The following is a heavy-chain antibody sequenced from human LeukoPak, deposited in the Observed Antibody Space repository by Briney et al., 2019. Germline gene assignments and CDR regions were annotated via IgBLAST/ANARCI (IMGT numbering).Heavy chain of an antibody. CDR3: ARVMNREGTNY. Sequence: ASVKVSCKASGYTFTGYYMHWVRQVPGQGLEWMGWINPNSGGTKYAQKFQGRVTMTRDTSISTACMELNRLRSDDTAVYYCARVMNREGTNYWGQGTLVTVSS. V-gene: IGHV1-2*02. CDR2: INPNSGGT. D-gene: IGHD1/OR15-1a*01. CDR1: GYTFTGYY. J-gene: IGHJ4*02.